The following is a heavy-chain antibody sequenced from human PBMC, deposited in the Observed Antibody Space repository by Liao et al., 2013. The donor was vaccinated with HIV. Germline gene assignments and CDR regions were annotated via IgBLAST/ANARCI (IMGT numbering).Heavy chain of an antibody. CDR3: ARGKGDWGHLGPFDY. D-gene: IGHD7-27*01. V-gene: IGHV4-30-4*08. CDR1: GGSISSGDSY. J-gene: IGHJ4*02. Sequence: QVQLQESGPGLVKPSQTLSLTCTVSGGSISSGDSYWNWVRQPPGEGLEWIGYISYSGSTYYNPSLKSRVSISADTSKEQFSLRLKSVTAADTAVYFCARGKGDWGHLGPFDYWGQGTLVTVSS. CDR2: ISYSGST.